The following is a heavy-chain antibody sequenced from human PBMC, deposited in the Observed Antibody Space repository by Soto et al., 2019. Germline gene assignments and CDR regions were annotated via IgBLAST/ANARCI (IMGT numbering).Heavy chain of an antibody. CDR1: GYTFTSYA. V-gene: IGHV1-3*01. CDR3: ARGGSLYWYFDL. CDR2: INAGNGNT. Sequence: QVQLVQSGAEVKKPGASVKVSCKASGYTFTSYAMHWVRQAPGQRLEWMGCINAGNGNTKYSQNFQGRVTITRDTSASTAYMELSSLRSEDTAVYYCARGGSLYWYFDLWGRGTLVTVSS. J-gene: IGHJ2*01. D-gene: IGHD1-26*01.